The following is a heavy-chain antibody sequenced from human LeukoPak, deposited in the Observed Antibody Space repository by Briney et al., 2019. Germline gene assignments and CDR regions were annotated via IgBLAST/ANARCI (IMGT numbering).Heavy chain of an antibody. CDR1: GFTFSSYS. CDR3: ARGASGPFEY. V-gene: IGHV3-23*01. CDR2: ISGSGGST. Sequence: TGGSLRLSCAASGFTFSSYSMNWVRQAPGKGLEWVSGISGSGGSTHYADSVEGRFTISRDNSRNTLYLQMNSLRAEDTAVYYCARGASGPFEYWGQGTLVTVSS. J-gene: IGHJ4*02.